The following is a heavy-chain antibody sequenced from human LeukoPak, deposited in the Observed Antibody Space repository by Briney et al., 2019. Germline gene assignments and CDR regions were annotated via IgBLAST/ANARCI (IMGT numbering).Heavy chain of an antibody. CDR1: GYSFTTYW. Sequence: GESLKISCKASGYSFTTYWIGWVRQLPGEGLEWMGVIFPDDSDIRYNPSFQGQVTISADKSITTAYLQWTSLKASDTAMYYCARQRGGSGTINWLDPWGQGTLVTVSS. J-gene: IGHJ5*02. CDR2: IFPDDSDI. D-gene: IGHD3-10*01. V-gene: IGHV5-51*01. CDR3: ARQRGGSGTINWLDP.